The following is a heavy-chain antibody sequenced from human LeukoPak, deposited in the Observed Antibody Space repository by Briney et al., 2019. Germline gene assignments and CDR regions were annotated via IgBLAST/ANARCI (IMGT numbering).Heavy chain of an antibody. CDR3: AKGHSKGASAGSDGLLWDL. J-gene: IGHJ5*02. Sequence: PAGSLRLSCAASGFSFSAYGMNWVCQAPGAGLEWVSAVSGAGLTTYYTDPLSGRCTISRVNTTNTYLQLTRPTVEATAAHYCAKGHSKGASAGSDGLLWDLWGQGALVIVSS. CDR2: VSGAGLTT. CDR1: GFSFSAYG. V-gene: IGHV3-23*01. D-gene: IGHD2/OR15-2a*01.